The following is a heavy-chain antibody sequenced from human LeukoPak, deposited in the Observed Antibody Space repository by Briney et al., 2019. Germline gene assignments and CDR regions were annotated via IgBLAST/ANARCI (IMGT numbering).Heavy chain of an antibody. CDR1: GFTFSSYG. Sequence: GGSLRLSCAASGFTFSSYGMPWVRQAPGKGLEWVAVISYDGSNKYYADSVKGRFTISRDNSKNTLYLQMNSLRAEDTAVYYCAKDLPITMVRGTYYYYYGMDVWGQGTTVTVSS. CDR3: AKDLPITMVRGTYYYYYGMDV. V-gene: IGHV3-30*18. J-gene: IGHJ6*02. D-gene: IGHD3-10*01. CDR2: ISYDGSNK.